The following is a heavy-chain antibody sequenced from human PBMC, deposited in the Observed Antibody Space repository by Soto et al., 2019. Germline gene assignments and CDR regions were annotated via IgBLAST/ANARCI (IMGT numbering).Heavy chain of an antibody. CDR1: GFTFSNYG. J-gene: IGHJ4*02. D-gene: IGHD6-6*01. Sequence: EVQLVESGGGLVQPGGSLRLSCAASGFTFSNYGMNWVCQAPGKGLAWVSYISSSIATIQYADSVKGRFTISRDNAKNSLYLQMNSLRDEDTAVYYCARGGAARPDYWGQGTLVTVSS. CDR2: ISSSIATI. V-gene: IGHV3-48*02. CDR3: ARGGAARPDY.